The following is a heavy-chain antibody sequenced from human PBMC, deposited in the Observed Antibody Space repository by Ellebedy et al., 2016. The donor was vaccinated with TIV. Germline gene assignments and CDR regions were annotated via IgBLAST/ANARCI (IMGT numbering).Heavy chain of an antibody. CDR3: ARVDSSGSFDY. V-gene: IGHV4-31*03. CDR2: IYYSGST. D-gene: IGHD3-22*01. Sequence: MPSETLSLTCTVSGGSISSGGYYWSWIRQHPGKGLEWIGYIYYSGSTYYNPSLKSRVTISVDTSKNQFSLKLSSVTAADTAVYYCARVDSSGSFDYWGQGTLVTVSS. CDR1: GGSISSGGYY. J-gene: IGHJ4*02.